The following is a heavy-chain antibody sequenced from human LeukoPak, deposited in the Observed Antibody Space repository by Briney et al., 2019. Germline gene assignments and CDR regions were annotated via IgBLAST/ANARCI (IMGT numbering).Heavy chain of an antibody. CDR2: IWHDGSNK. CDR1: GFSFKNYG. Sequence: GGSLRLSCATSGFSFKNYGMHWVRQAPGKGLEWVAFIWHDGSNKFYTDYVKDRFTISRDNFKGTLDLQLTNLRADDTAVYYCAKGGYSSLMDVWGQGTTVTVSS. V-gene: IGHV3-30*02. D-gene: IGHD6-19*01. J-gene: IGHJ6*02. CDR3: AKGGYSSLMDV.